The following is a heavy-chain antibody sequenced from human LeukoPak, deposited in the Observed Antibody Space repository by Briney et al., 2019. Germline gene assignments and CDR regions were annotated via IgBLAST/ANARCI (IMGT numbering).Heavy chain of an antibody. J-gene: IGHJ4*02. D-gene: IGHD6-13*01. V-gene: IGHV4-34*01. CDR2: INHSGST. CDR3: ARGRGSSWFHRLLDY. CDR1: GGSFSGYY. Sequence: SETLSLTCAVYGGSFSGYYWSWIRQPPGKGLEWIGEINHSGSTNYNPSLKSRVTIPVDTSKNQFSLKLSSVTAADTAVYYCARGRGSSWFHRLLDYWGQGTLDTVSS.